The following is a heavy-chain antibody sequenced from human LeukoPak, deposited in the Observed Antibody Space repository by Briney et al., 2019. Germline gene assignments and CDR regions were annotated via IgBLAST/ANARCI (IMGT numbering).Heavy chain of an antibody. V-gene: IGHV1-18*01. CDR1: GYTFTNYA. CDR2: ISANNGNR. Sequence: ASVKVSCKSSGYTFTNYAISWVRQVPGQGLEWMGWISANNGNRKYVQKFQGRLTMTTDTSTSTAYMELRSLTSDDTAVYYCARDLNRYSSSWYFRYYYYYYMDVWGKGTTVTISS. D-gene: IGHD6-13*01. J-gene: IGHJ6*03. CDR3: ARDLNRYSSSWYFRYYYYYYMDV.